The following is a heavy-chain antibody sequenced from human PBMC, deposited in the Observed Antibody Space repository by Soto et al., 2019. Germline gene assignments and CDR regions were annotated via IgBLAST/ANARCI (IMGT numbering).Heavy chain of an antibody. V-gene: IGHV4-34*01. CDR1: GGSFSGYY. Sequence: PSETLSLTCAVYGGSFSGYYWSWIRQPPGKGLEWIGEINHSGSTNYNPSLKSRVTISVDTSKNQFPLKLSSVTAADTAVYYCAMYYDFWSGPLRYGMDVWGQGTTVTVSS. CDR3: AMYYDFWSGPLRYGMDV. J-gene: IGHJ6*02. D-gene: IGHD3-3*01. CDR2: INHSGST.